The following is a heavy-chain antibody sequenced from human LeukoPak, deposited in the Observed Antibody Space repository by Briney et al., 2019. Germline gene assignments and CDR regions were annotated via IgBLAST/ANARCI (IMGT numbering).Heavy chain of an antibody. CDR1: AFTFSTYW. V-gene: IGHV3-7*01. CDR2: IREDGSEI. J-gene: IGHJ4*02. Sequence: GGSLRLSCAASAFTFSTYWMSWVRQAPGKGLEWVANIREDGSEINYVDSVKGRFTISRDNAKNSLYLQMNSLRVEDTAVYYCARDRGYSSFDYWGQGTLVTVSS. CDR3: ARDRGYSSFDY. D-gene: IGHD3-22*01.